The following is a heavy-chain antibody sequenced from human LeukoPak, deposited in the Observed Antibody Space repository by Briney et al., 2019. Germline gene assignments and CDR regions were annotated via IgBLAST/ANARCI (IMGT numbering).Heavy chain of an antibody. Sequence: GASVKVSCKASGYTFTSYDINWVRQATGQGLEWMGWMNPNSGNTGYAQKFQGRVTMTRNTSISTGYMELSSLRSEDTAVYYCARASLGSGYYYDYFDYWGQGTLVTVSS. V-gene: IGHV1-8*01. CDR1: GYTFTSYD. CDR3: ARASLGSGYYYDYFDY. J-gene: IGHJ4*02. CDR2: MNPNSGNT. D-gene: IGHD3-22*01.